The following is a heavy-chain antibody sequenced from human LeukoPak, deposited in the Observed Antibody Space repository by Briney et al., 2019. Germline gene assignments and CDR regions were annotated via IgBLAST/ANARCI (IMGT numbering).Heavy chain of an antibody. D-gene: IGHD4-17*01. CDR1: GFTLSSYA. J-gene: IGHJ2*01. CDR2: ISGSGGGT. Sequence: PGGSLRLSCAASGFTLSSYAMSWVRQAPGKGLEWVSAISGSGGGTYYADSVKGRFTISRDNSKNTLYLQMNSLRAEDTAVYYCAKDVTTVPDWYFDLWGRGTLVTVSS. V-gene: IGHV3-23*01. CDR3: AKDVTTVPDWYFDL.